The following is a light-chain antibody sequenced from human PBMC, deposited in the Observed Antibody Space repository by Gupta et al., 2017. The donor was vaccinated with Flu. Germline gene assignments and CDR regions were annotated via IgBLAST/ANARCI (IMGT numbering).Light chain of an antibody. V-gene: IGKV1-39*01. CDR2: GAF. J-gene: IGKJ4*01. Sequence: DIQMTQSPSSLSASAGDTVTITCRASHTIGNYLNWYQQKPRKAPKLLIYGAFSLQSGVPSRFSGSGSGTDFTLTIHSLQPEDFAIYYCQQSNTIPRTFGGGTKVDLK. CDR1: HTIGNY. CDR3: QQSNTIPRT.